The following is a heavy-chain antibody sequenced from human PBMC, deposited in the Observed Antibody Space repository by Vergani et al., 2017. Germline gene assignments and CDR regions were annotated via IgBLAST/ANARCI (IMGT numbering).Heavy chain of an antibody. CDR2: NHNRGKT. J-gene: IGHJ2*01. CDR1: GYSIGSGFY. V-gene: IGHV4-38-2*01. CDR3: ARSQVDYWYFDL. Sequence: QVRLEESGPGLVKPSETLSLTCSVSGYSIGSGFYWAWIRQSPGEGLQWLTSNHNRGKTYHNPSLKSRVTVSLDTSKNRFSLNLTSVTATDTAVYYCARSQVDYWYFDLWGPGSLVTVSS.